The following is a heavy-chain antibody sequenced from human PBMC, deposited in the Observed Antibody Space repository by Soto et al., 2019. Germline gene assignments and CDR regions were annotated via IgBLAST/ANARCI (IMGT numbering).Heavy chain of an antibody. CDR3: ARDPAFMTTVTFVDY. CDR2: IWYDGSNK. Sequence: GGSLRLSCAASGFTFSSYGMHWVRQAPGKGLEWVAVIWYDGSNKYYADSVKGRFTISRDNSKNTLYLQMNSLRAEDTAVYYCARDPAFMTTVTFVDYWGQGTLVTVSS. D-gene: IGHD4-17*01. V-gene: IGHV3-33*01. J-gene: IGHJ4*02. CDR1: GFTFSSYG.